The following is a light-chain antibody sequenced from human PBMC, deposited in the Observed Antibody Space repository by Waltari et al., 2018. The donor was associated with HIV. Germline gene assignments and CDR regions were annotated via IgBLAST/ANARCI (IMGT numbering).Light chain of an antibody. CDR3: AAWDDSLSGSWV. V-gene: IGLV1-47*01. Sequence: QSVLTQPPSASGTPGQRVPIPCSGSSSHIGSNYVYWYQQLPGTAPKLLIYRNNQRPSGVPDRFSGSKSGTSASLAISGLRSEDEADYYCAAWDDSLSGSWVFGGGTKLTVL. CDR2: RNN. CDR1: SSHIGSNY. J-gene: IGLJ3*02.